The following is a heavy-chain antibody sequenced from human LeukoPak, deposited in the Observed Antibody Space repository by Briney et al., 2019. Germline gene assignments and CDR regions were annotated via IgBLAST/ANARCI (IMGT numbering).Heavy chain of an antibody. J-gene: IGHJ3*02. CDR1: GFTFSSYG. V-gene: IGHV3-13*01. CDR2: IGTAGDT. Sequence: GGSLRLSCAASGFTFSSYGMHWVRQATGKGLEWVSAIGTAGDTYYPGSVKGRFTISRENAKNSLYLQMNSLRAGDTAVYYCARESHYDILTGYYSGAFDIWGQGTMVTVSS. CDR3: ARESHYDILTGYYSGAFDI. D-gene: IGHD3-9*01.